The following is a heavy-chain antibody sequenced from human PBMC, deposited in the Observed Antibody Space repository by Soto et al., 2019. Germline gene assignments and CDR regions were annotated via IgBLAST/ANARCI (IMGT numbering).Heavy chain of an antibody. CDR3: ARAVAMVTTVISADAFDI. V-gene: IGHV1-69*12. J-gene: IGHJ3*02. CDR1: GGTFSSYA. CDR2: IIPIFGTA. D-gene: IGHD4-17*01. Sequence: QVQLVQSGAEVKKPGSSVKVSSKASGGTFSSYAISWVRQAPGQGLEWMGGIIPIFGTANYAQKFQGRVTITADESTSTAYMELSSLRSEDTAVYYCARAVAMVTTVISADAFDIWGQGTMVTVSS.